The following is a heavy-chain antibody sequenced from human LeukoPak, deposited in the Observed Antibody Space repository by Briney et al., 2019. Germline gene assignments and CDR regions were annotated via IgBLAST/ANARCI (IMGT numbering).Heavy chain of an antibody. CDR2: ITSGSSYI. CDR3: ARDPYSGSYGNYYYFMDV. J-gene: IGHJ6*03. D-gene: IGHD1-26*01. Sequence: MSGGSLRLSCAASGFTFSSYNMNWVRQAPGKGLEWVSSITSGSSYIYYADSVKGRFTISRDNAKNSLYLQMNSLRAEDTAVYYCARDPYSGSYGNYYYFMDVWGKGTTVTISS. CDR1: GFTFSSYN. V-gene: IGHV3-21*01.